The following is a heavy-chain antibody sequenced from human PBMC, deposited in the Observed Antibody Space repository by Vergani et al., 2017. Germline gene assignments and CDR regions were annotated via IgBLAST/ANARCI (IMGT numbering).Heavy chain of an antibody. D-gene: IGHD3-22*01. J-gene: IGHJ4*02. V-gene: IGHV5-51*01. Sequence: EVQLVQSGAEVKKPGESLKISCQISGYSFTNYWIGWVRQMPGKGLEWMGISHPSDSDTRYSPSFQGQVTISVDKSISTAYLQRSSLRASDSAMYYCARVYEHDSSGSKYFDYWGQGTLVTVSS. CDR3: ARVYEHDSSGSKYFDY. CDR1: GYSFTNYW. CDR2: SHPSDSDT.